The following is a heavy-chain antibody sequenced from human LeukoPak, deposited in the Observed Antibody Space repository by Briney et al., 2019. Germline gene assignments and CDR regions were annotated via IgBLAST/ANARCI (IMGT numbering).Heavy chain of an antibody. CDR2: ISSSSSYI. Sequence: GGSLRLSCAASGLTFSSYSMNWVRQAPGKGLEWVSSISSSSSYIYYADSVKGRFTISRDNAKNSLYLQMSSLRAEDTAVYYCASFDPIAVADIDYWGQGTLVTVSS. V-gene: IGHV3-21*01. J-gene: IGHJ4*02. CDR3: ASFDPIAVADIDY. CDR1: GLTFSSYS. D-gene: IGHD6-19*01.